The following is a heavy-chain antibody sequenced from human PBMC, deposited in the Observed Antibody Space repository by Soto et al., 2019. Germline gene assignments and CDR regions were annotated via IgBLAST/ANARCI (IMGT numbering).Heavy chain of an antibody. CDR3: ARIAVVPAALDP. J-gene: IGHJ5*02. CDR1: GVSISSSHW. V-gene: IGHV4-4*02. Sequence: QVQLQESGPGLVKPSETLSLTCDVSGVSISSSHWWCWLRQPPGKGLEWIGEIYHSGSANYNPSLKSRVTMSVDKSKNQFSLSLTSVTAADTARYFCARIAVVPAALDPWGQGTLVTVSS. CDR2: IYHSGSA. D-gene: IGHD2-2*01.